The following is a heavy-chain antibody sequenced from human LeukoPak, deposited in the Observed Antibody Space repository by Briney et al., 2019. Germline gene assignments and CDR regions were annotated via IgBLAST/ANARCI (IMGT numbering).Heavy chain of an antibody. D-gene: IGHD5-12*01. Sequence: PGRSLRLSCAASGFTFDDYAMHWVRQAPGKGLEWVSGIIWNSGSIGYADSVKGRFTISRDNAKNSLYLQMNSLRAEDTALYYCARDPPVHRYSTPWRPDYWGQGILVTVSS. V-gene: IGHV3-9*01. CDR2: IIWNSGSI. CDR1: GFTFDDYA. CDR3: ARDPPVHRYSTPWRPDY. J-gene: IGHJ4*02.